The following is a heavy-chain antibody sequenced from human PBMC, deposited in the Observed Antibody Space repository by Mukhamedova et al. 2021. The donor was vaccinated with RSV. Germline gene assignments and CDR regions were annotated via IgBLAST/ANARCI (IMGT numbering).Heavy chain of an antibody. CDR1: RNDA. Sequence: RNDAMHWVRQAPGKGLEWVATISYDGNNKHYADSVKGRFTISRDNSKNTLYLQMNSLGAEDTAVFFCARGPGLYDSDYMHAWGKGT. CDR2: ISYDGNNK. V-gene: IGHV3-30-3*01. CDR3: ARGPGLYDSDYMHA. D-gene: IGHD3-3*01. J-gene: IGHJ6*03.